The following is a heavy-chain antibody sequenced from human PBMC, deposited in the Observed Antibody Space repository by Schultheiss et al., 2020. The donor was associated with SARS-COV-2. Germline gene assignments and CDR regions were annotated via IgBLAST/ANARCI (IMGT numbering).Heavy chain of an antibody. CDR1: GFTFDDYA. J-gene: IGHJ4*02. CDR3: TKGVDGYNHPDY. V-gene: IGHV3-9*01. D-gene: IGHD5-24*01. Sequence: GGSLRLSCAASGFTFDDYAMHWVRQAPGKGLEWVSSISWNRGSIAYADSVQGRFSISRDNAKKSLYLQMNSLRVEDTALYYCTKGVDGYNHPDYWGQGTLVTVSS. CDR2: ISWNRGSI.